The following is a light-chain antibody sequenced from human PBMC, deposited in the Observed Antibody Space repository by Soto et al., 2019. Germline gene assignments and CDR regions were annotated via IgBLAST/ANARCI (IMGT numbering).Light chain of an antibody. J-gene: IGKJ1*01. V-gene: IGKV1-39*01. CDR3: QQSYSTPWT. Sequence: IQMTQFPSSLSASVGPRVTITCRASQSISSYLNWYQQKPGKAPKLLIYAASSLQSGVPSRFSGSGSGTDFTLTISSLQPEDFATYYCQQSYSTPWTFGQGTKVDIK. CDR2: AAS. CDR1: QSISSY.